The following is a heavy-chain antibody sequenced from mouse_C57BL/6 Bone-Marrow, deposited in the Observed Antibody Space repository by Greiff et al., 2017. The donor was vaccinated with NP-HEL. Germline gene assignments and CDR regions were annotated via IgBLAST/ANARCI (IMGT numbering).Heavy chain of an antibody. CDR1: GFTFSSYG. CDR2: ISSGGSYT. J-gene: IGHJ3*01. Sequence: DVHLVESGGDLVKPGGSLKLSCAASGFTFSSYGMSWVRQTPDKRLEWVATISSGGSYTYYPDSVKGRFTISRDNAKNTLYLQMSSLKSEDTAMYYCARPRWLLYWGQGTLVTVSA. CDR3: ARPRWLLY. V-gene: IGHV5-6*01. D-gene: IGHD2-3*01.